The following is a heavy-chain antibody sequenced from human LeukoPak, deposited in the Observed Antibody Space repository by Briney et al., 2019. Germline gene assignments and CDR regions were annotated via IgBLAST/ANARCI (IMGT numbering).Heavy chain of an antibody. V-gene: IGHV1-69*05. CDR2: IIPIFGTA. CDR3: ARDLRGMASMDV. D-gene: IGHD3-10*01. J-gene: IGHJ6*02. Sequence: SVKVSCKASGGTFSSYAISWVRQAPGQGLEWMGGIIPIFGTANYAQKLQGRVTMTTDTSTSTAYMELRSLRSDDTAVYYCARDLRGMASMDVWGQGTTVTVSS. CDR1: GGTFSSYA.